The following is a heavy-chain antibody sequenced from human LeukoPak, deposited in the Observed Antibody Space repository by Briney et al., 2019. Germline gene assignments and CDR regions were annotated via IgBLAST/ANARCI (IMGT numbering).Heavy chain of an antibody. D-gene: IGHD3-22*01. V-gene: IGHV3-9*01. CDR2: ISWNSGSI. Sequence: GGSLRLSCAASGFTFDDYAMHWVRQAPGKGLEWVSGISWNSGSIGYADSVKGRFTISRDNAKNSPYLQMNSLRAEDTALYYCPKSSSYYYDSSIDYWGQGTLVTLSS. J-gene: IGHJ4*02. CDR3: PKSSSYYYDSSIDY. CDR1: GFTFDDYA.